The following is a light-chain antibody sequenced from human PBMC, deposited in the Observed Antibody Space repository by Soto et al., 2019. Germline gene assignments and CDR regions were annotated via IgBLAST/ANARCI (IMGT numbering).Light chain of an antibody. CDR1: SSDVGAYNL. J-gene: IGLJ1*01. CDR2: EVS. Sequence: QSALTQPASVSGSPGQSITISCTGTSSDVGAYNLVSWYQQYPGKAPKLIIFEVSQRPSGVSNRFSASKSGNTASLTISGLQSENEADYYCLSYAGSRRVFGTGTKVTVL. CDR3: LSYAGSRRV. V-gene: IGLV2-23*02.